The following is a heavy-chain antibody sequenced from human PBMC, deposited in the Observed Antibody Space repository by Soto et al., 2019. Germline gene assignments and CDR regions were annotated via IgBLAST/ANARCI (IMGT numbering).Heavy chain of an antibody. J-gene: IGHJ4*02. CDR1: GFTFSTYA. CDR3: ARARAGSAWAFDL. V-gene: IGHV3-30-3*01. CDR2: ASYDGSIK. D-gene: IGHD6-19*01. Sequence: QLVEAGGGVVQPGRSLRLSCVGSGFTFSTYAMHWVRQAPGKGLEWVADASYDGSIKYYTDSVKGRFTISRDNSTNTRYLEMNSLRREDTAIYDGARARAGSAWAFDLWGQGTLVSVSS.